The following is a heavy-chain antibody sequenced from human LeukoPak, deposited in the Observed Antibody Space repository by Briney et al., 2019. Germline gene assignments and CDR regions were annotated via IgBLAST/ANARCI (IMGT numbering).Heavy chain of an antibody. J-gene: IGHJ4*02. CDR2: IYSGDST. CDR3: ARGKWNYPFDY. V-gene: IGHV3-53*01. Sequence: PGGSLRLSCAASGFTVSSNYVSWVRQAPGKGLEWVSVIYSGDSTYHADSVKGRFTISRDNSKNTLYLQMNSLRAEDTAVYYCARGKWNYPFDYWGQGTLVTVSS. CDR1: GFTVSSNY. D-gene: IGHD1-7*01.